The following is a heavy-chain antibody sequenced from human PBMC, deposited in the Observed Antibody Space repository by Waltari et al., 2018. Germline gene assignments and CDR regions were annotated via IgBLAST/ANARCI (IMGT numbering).Heavy chain of an antibody. J-gene: IGHJ5*02. V-gene: IGHV4-4*07. Sequence: QVQLQESGPGLVKPSETLSLTCTVSGGSISSYYWSWIRQPAGKGLEWIGRIYTSGSTNYNPSLKSRVTMSVDTSKNQFSLKLSSVTAADTAVYYCAGAEYSSSSRWFDPWGQGTLVTVSS. D-gene: IGHD6-6*01. CDR1: GGSISSYY. CDR2: IYTSGST. CDR3: AGAEYSSSSRWFDP.